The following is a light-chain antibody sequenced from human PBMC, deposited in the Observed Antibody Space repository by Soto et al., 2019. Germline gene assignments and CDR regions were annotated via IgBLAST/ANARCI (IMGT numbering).Light chain of an antibody. CDR1: QTVSTNY. J-gene: IGKJ4*01. Sequence: EIVLTQSPGTLSLSPGERATLSCRASQTVSTNYLAWYQQKPGQAPRLLIYGASSRATGIPDKFSGSGSGTDITLSISRLEPEDFAVYYCQQYGSLPRTFGGGTKVEIK. V-gene: IGKV3-20*01. CDR3: QQYGSLPRT. CDR2: GAS.